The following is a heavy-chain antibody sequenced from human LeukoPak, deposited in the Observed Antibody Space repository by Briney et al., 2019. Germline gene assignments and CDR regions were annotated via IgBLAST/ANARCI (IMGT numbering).Heavy chain of an antibody. V-gene: IGHV4-59*01. CDR2: IYYSGST. CDR1: VGSISSYY. CDR3: ARESDSSGYYDAFDI. Sequence: PSETLSLTCTVSVGSISSYYWSWIRQPPGKGLEWIGYIYYSGSTNYNPSLKSRVTISVDTSKNQFSLKLSSVTAADTAVYYCARESDSSGYYDAFDIWGQGTMVTDSS. J-gene: IGHJ3*02. D-gene: IGHD3-22*01.